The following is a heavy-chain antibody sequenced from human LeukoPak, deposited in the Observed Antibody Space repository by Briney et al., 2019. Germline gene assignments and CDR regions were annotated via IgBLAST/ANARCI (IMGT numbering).Heavy chain of an antibody. D-gene: IGHD3-9*01. J-gene: IGHJ4*02. V-gene: IGHV4-30-4*07. CDR3: ARSIRYFDWPYFDY. Sequence: PSETLSLTCAVSSGSISSGGYSGSWIRQPPGKGLVWIGYIYYSGSTYYNPSLKRRVTISLDTTNNQFSLKLSSLPARATVVFYCARSIRYFDWPYFDYGGEGTLVTVSS. CDR1: SGSISSGGYS. CDR2: IYYSGST.